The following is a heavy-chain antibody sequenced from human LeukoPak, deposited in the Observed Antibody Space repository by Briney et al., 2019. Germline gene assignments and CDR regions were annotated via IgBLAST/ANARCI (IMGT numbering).Heavy chain of an antibody. CDR2: INPNSGGT. J-gene: IGHJ4*02. CDR1: GYTFTGYY. D-gene: IGHD3-9*01. Sequence: ASVKVSCKASGYTFTGYYMHWVRQAPGQGLEWMGWINPNSGGTNYAQKFQGRVTMTRDTSISTAYMELSRLRSDDTAVYYCARGDLVLRYFDWLLSPPAFDYWGQGTQVTVSS. CDR3: ARGDLVLRYFDWLLSPPAFDY. V-gene: IGHV1-2*02.